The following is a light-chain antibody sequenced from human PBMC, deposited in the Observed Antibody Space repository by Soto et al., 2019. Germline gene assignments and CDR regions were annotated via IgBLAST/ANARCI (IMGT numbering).Light chain of an antibody. J-gene: IGKJ3*01. CDR1: QSVGRN. Sequence: EIVVTQSPGILSVSPGDRATLSCRASQSVGRNLAWYQQKPGQAPTLLIYAASTRATGLPARFSGSGCGTDFTITISSLQSEDFAVYYCQEYSKWPLFTFGPGTRVDIK. V-gene: IGKV3-15*01. CDR2: AAS. CDR3: QEYSKWPLFT.